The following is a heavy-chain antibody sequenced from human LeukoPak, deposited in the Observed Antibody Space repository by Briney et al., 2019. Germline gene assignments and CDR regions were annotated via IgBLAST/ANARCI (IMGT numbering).Heavy chain of an antibody. CDR1: GFIFSDCA. Sequence: GGSLKLPCAVFGFIFSDCAIHWVRQASGKGLECVGRIDSRVKGSATAFAASVRGRFDNSRDDSASTVYLQRTDLEAEDTAVYFCTSDGGGLSHLDYWGQGALVTVSS. CDR2: IDSRVKGSAT. D-gene: IGHD1-26*01. V-gene: IGHV3-73*01. J-gene: IGHJ4*02. CDR3: TSDGGGLSHLDY.